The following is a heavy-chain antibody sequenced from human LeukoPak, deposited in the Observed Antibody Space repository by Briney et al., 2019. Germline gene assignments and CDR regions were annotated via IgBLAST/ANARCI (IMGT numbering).Heavy chain of an antibody. V-gene: IGHV5-51*01. J-gene: IGHJ4*02. CDR2: IYPGDSDT. CDR1: GYSFTSYW. D-gene: IGHD3-3*01. CDR3: ARLRGITIFGVVIDYFDY. Sequence: GGSLRLSCKGSGYSFTSYWIGWVRQMPGKGLEWMGIIYPGDSDTRYSPSFQGQVTISADKSISTAYLQWSSLKASDTAMYYCARLRGITIFGVVIDYFDYWGQGTLVTVSS.